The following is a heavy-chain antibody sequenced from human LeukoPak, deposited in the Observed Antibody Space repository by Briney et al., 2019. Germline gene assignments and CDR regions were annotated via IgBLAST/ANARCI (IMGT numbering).Heavy chain of an antibody. CDR1: GYTFTSYA. V-gene: IGHV1-3*01. Sequence: GASVKVSCKASGYTFTSYAMHWVRQAPEQRLEWMGWIDAGNGNTKYSQKFQGRVTITRDTSASTAYMELSSLRSEDTAVYYCARDQGYSYGYGIDYWGQGTLVTVSS. CDR2: IDAGNGNT. CDR3: ARDQGYSYGYGIDY. D-gene: IGHD5-18*01. J-gene: IGHJ4*02.